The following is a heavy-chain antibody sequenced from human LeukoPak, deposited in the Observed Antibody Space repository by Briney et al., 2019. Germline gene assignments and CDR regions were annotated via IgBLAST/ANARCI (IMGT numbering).Heavy chain of an antibody. CDR2: INHSGST. CDR3: ARRKNSSWYRNWFDP. Sequence: SETLSLTCAVYGGSFSGYYWSWIRQPPGKGLGWIGEINHSGSTNYNPSLKSRVTISVDTSKNQFSLKLSSVTAADTAVYYCARRKNSSWYRNWFDPWGQGTLVTVSS. V-gene: IGHV4-34*01. J-gene: IGHJ5*02. D-gene: IGHD6-13*01. CDR1: GGSFSGYY.